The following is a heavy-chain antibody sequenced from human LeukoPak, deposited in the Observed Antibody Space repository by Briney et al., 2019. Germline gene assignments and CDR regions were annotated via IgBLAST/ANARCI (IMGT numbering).Heavy chain of an antibody. J-gene: IGHJ3*02. CDR1: GYTFTSYD. CDR2: MNPNSDNT. D-gene: IGHD3-22*01. V-gene: IGHV1-8*01. Sequence: ASVTVSCKASGYTFTSYDINWVRQAAGQGLEGMGRMNPNSDNTVYAQKFQGRVTMTRDTSISTAYMELSSLIFEDTAVYYCARLPVAYYYDSSGRWDDAFDIWGQGTMVTVSS. CDR3: ARLPVAYYYDSSGRWDDAFDI.